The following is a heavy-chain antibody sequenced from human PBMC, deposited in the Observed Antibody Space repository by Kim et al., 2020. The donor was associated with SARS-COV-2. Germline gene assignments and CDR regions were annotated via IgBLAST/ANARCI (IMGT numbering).Heavy chain of an antibody. D-gene: IGHD3-22*01. V-gene: IGHV3-30*07. Sequence: GRFTVSKDNSKNTLYLQMSSLRAEDTAVYYCARGGLYYYDSSGYYNDAFDIWGQGTMVTVSS. J-gene: IGHJ3*02. CDR3: ARGGLYYYDSSGYYNDAFDI.